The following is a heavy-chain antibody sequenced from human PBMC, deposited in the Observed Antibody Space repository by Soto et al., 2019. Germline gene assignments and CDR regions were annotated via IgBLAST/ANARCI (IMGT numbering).Heavy chain of an antibody. V-gene: IGHV1-2*02. Sequence: GASVKVSCKASGYTFTGYYMHWVRQAPGQGLEWMGWINPNSGGTNYAQKFQGRVTMTRDTSISTAYMELSRLRSDDTAVYYCARAGDEYYYDSSGPVWGQGTLVTVSS. J-gene: IGHJ4*02. CDR1: GYTFTGYY. D-gene: IGHD3-22*01. CDR2: INPNSGGT. CDR3: ARAGDEYYYDSSGPV.